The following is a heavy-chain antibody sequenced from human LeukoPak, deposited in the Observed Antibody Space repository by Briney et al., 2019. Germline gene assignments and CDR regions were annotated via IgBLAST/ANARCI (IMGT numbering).Heavy chain of an antibody. J-gene: IGHJ4*02. Sequence: SCAASGFTFSSYAMHWVRQAPGKRLEWVAVISYDGSNKYYADSVKGRFTISRDNSKNTLYLQMNSPRAEDTAVYYCAREMDYYFDYWGQGTLVTVSS. V-gene: IGHV3-30-3*01. D-gene: IGHD3/OR15-3a*01. CDR3: AREMDYYFDY. CDR1: GFTFSSYA. CDR2: ISYDGSNK.